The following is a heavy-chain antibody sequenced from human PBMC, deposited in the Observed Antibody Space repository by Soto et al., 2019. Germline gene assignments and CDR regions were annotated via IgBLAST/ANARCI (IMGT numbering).Heavy chain of an antibody. CDR1: GYSFTDYH. Sequence: ASVKFSCKSSGYSFTDYHIHWVRQAPGQGLEWLGRINPKSGGTSTAQKFQGWVTMTTDTSISTASMELTRLTSDDTAIYYCARGDSTGCSNGACSFFYNLGIDVWG. CDR3: ARGDSTGCSNGACSFFYNLGIDV. J-gene: IGHJ6*02. D-gene: IGHD2-8*01. CDR2: INPKSGGT. V-gene: IGHV1-2*04.